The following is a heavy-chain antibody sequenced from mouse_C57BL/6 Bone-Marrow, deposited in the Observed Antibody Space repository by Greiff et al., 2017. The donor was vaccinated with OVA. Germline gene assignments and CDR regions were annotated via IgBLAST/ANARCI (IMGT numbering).Heavy chain of an antibody. J-gene: IGHJ4*01. D-gene: IGHD1-2*01. CDR1: GFNIKDYY. CDR3: AHYDGDGYYAMDY. Sequence: EVKLMESGAELVKPGASVKLSCTASGFNIKDYYMHWVKQRTEQGLEWIGRIDPEDGETKYAPKFQGKATITADTSSNTAYLQLSSLTSEDTAVYYCAHYDGDGYYAMDYWGQGTSVTVSS. V-gene: IGHV14-2*01. CDR2: IDPEDGET.